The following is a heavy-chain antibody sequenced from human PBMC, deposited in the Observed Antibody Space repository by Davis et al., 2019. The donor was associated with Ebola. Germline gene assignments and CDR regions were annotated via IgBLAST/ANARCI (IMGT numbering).Heavy chain of an antibody. J-gene: IGHJ3*02. CDR1: GCSISSGGYY. D-gene: IGHD2-8*02. Sequence: SETLSLTCAVSGCSISSGGYYWSWIRQPPGKGLEWIGYIYYSGSTNYNPSLKSRVTISVDTSKNQFSLKLSSVTAADTAVYYCARGRVVYSHAFDIWGQGTMVTVSS. CDR3: ARGRVVYSHAFDI. V-gene: IGHV4-61*08. CDR2: IYYSGST.